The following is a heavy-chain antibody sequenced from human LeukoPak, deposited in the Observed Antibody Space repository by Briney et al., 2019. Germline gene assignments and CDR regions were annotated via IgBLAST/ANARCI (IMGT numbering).Heavy chain of an antibody. J-gene: IGHJ5*02. Sequence: GGSLRLSCAASGFTFSSYWMSWVRQAPGKGLEWVANIKQDGSEKYYVDSVKGRFTISRDNAKNSLYLQKNSLRAEDTAVYYCARDRHYDILTGYYPWGQGTLVTVSS. CDR2: IKQDGSEK. V-gene: IGHV3-7*01. CDR1: GFTFSSYW. CDR3: ARDRHYDILTGYYP. D-gene: IGHD3-9*01.